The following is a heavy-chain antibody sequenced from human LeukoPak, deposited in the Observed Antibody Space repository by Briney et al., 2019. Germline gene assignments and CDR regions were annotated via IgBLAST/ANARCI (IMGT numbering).Heavy chain of an antibody. CDR2: IKEDGGEK. CDR1: GFTFSTYW. V-gene: IGHV3-7*04. J-gene: IGHJ4*02. CDR3: ARVANDYVWGSYRQYTFDY. Sequence: AGGSLRLSCAASGFTFSTYWMTWVRQAPGKGLEWVADIKEDGGEKYYVDSVKGRFTISRDNAKNSVYLQMNSLRAEDTAVYYCARVANDYVWGSYRQYTFDYWGQGTLVTVSS. D-gene: IGHD3-16*02.